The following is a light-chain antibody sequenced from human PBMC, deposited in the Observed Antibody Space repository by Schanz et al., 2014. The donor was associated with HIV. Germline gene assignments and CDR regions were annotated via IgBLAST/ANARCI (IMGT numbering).Light chain of an antibody. Sequence: QSALTQPPSASGSPGQSVTISCTGTSRDIGSYNFVSWYQHHPAEPPKLIIYEVNKRPSGVPNRFSGSKSGNTASLTISGPQAEDEADYYCGSYTFASTPYVFGSGTKLTVL. CDR2: EVN. CDR1: SRDIGSYNF. CDR3: GSYTFASTPYV. J-gene: IGLJ1*01. V-gene: IGLV2-8*01.